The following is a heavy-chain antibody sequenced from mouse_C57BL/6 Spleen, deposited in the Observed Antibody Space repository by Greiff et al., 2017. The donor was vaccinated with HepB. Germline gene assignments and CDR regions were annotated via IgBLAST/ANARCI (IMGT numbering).Heavy chain of an antibody. V-gene: IGHV1-62-2*01. CDR1: GYTFTEYT. CDR3: ARHEDGIYDGYYDLYFDV. J-gene: IGHJ1*03. Sequence: VQLVESGAELVKPGASVKLSCKASGYTFTEYTIHWVKQRSGQGLEWIGWFYPGSGSIKYNEKFKDKATLTADKSSSTVYMELIRVTSEDSAVYFCARHEDGIYDGYYDLYFDVWGTGTTVTVSS. CDR2: FYPGSGSI. D-gene: IGHD2-3*01.